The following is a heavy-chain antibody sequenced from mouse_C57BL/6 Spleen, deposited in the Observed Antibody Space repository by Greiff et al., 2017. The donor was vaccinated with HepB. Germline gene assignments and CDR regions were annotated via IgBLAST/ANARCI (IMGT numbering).Heavy chain of an antibody. CDR3: ARRRYYGSFNY. J-gene: IGHJ2*01. D-gene: IGHD1-1*01. CDR2: IYPGDGDT. V-gene: IGHV1-82*01. CDR1: GYAFSSSW. Sequence: QVQLQQSGPELVKPGASVKISCKASGYAFSSSWMNWVKQRPGKGLEWIGRIYPGDGDTNYNGKFKGKATLTADKSSSTAYMQLSSLTSEDSAVYFCARRRYYGSFNYWGHGTTLTVSS.